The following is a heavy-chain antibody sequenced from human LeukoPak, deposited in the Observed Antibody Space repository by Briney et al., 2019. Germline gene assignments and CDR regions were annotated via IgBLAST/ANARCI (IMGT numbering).Heavy chain of an antibody. Sequence: PSETLSLTCTVSGGSISSGDYYWSWIRQPPGKGLEWIGYIYYSGSTYYNPSLKSRVTISVDTSKNQFSLKLSSVTAADTAVYYCARENDYSSSLSYWGQGTLVTVSS. CDR2: IYYSGST. CDR1: GGSISSGDYY. V-gene: IGHV4-30-4*01. J-gene: IGHJ4*02. CDR3: ARENDYSSSLSY. D-gene: IGHD6-13*01.